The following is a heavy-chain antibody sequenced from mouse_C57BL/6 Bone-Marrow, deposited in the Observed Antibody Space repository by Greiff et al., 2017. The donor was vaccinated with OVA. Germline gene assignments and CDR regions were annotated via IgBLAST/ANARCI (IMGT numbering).Heavy chain of an antibody. Sequence: QVQLQPSWAELVKPGASVKLSCKASGYTFTTYPIDWIKQSHGKGLEWIGIFYPYNDDTKYNEKFKGKATLTVEKSSSTVYMELSRLTSDDSAVYYCARQEEYDGDWFACWGQGTLVTVTA. CDR2: FYPYNDDT. CDR3: ARQEEYDGDWFAC. D-gene: IGHD2-14*01. J-gene: IGHJ3*01. CDR1: GYTFTTYP. V-gene: IGHV1-47*01.